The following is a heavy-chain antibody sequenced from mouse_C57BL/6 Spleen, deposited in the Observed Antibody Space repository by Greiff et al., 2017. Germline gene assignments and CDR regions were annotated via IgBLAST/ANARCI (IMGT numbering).Heavy chain of an antibody. CDR1: GYSITSGYY. CDR3: AKYGNYLAY. J-gene: IGHJ3*01. Sequence: EVQLQQSGPGLVKPSQSLSLTCSVTGYSITSGYYWNWIRQFPGNKLEWMGYISYDGSNNYNPSLKNRISITRDTSKNQFFLKLNSVTTEDTATYYCAKYGNYLAYWGQGTLVTVSA. CDR2: ISYDGSN. D-gene: IGHD2-10*02. V-gene: IGHV3-6*01.